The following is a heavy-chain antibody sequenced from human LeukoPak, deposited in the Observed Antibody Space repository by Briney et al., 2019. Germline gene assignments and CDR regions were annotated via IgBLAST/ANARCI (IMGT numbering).Heavy chain of an antibody. J-gene: IGHJ4*02. D-gene: IGHD3-10*01. CDR2: MNPNSGNT. CDR1: GYTFTSYD. Sequence: ASVKVSCKASGYTFTSYDINWVRQATGQGLEWMGWMNPNSGNTGYAQKFQGRVTTTRNTSISTAYMELSSLRFEDTAVYYCARGEEFGEFFDYWGQGTLVTVSS. V-gene: IGHV1-8*01. CDR3: ARGEEFGEFFDY.